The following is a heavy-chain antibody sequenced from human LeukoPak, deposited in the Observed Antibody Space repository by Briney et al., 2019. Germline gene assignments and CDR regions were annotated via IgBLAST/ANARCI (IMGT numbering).Heavy chain of an antibody. CDR2: ISGSGGST. V-gene: IGHV3-23*01. J-gene: IGHJ4*02. CDR3: ARAHYDSSGYSY. D-gene: IGHD3-22*01. CDR1: GFTFSSYA. Sequence: GGSLRLSCAASGFTFSSYAMSWVRQAPGKGLEWVSAISGSGGSTYHADSVKGRFTISRDNAKNSLYLQMNSLRAEDTAVYYCARAHYDSSGYSYWGQGTLVTVSS.